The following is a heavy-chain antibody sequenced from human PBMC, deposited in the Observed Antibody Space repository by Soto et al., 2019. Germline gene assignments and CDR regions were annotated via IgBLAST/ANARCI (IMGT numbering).Heavy chain of an antibody. J-gene: IGHJ4*02. V-gene: IGHV1-8*01. CDR2: MNPNSGNT. CDR1: GYTFTSYD. CDR3: ARGGSIMITFGGVTPVDY. Sequence: ASVKVSCKASGYTFTSYDINWVRQATGQGLEWMGWMNPNSGNTGYAQKFQGRVTITRNTSISTAYIELSSLRSEDTAVYYCARGGSIMITFGGVTPVDYWGQGTLVTVSS. D-gene: IGHD3-16*01.